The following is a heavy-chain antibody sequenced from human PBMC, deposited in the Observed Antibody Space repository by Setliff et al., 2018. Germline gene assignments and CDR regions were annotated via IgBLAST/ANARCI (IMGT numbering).Heavy chain of an antibody. D-gene: IGHD3-22*01. Sequence: GGSLRLSCAASGFTFSSHAMSWVRQAPGKGLEWVANIQQDGSEKYYVDSVKGRFTISRDNAKSSLYLQMNSLRAEDTAVYYCARDDGILYDSSGYPDYWGQGTLVTVSA. J-gene: IGHJ4*02. V-gene: IGHV3-7*01. CDR2: IQQDGSEK. CDR1: GFTFSSHA. CDR3: ARDDGILYDSSGYPDY.